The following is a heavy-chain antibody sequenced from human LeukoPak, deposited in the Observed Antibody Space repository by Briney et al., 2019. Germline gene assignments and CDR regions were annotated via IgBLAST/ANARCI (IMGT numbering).Heavy chain of an antibody. V-gene: IGHV3-30*02. J-gene: IGHJ6*02. D-gene: IGHD3-9*01. Sequence: GGSLRLSCVASGFAFSKYAMHWVRQAPGKGLEWLTFIRHDGSFKEYADSVKGRFTISRDNAKNSLYLQMNSLRAEDTAVYYCARDLRYFDWFVDVWGQGTTVTVSS. CDR1: GFAFSKYA. CDR2: IRHDGSFK. CDR3: ARDLRYFDWFVDV.